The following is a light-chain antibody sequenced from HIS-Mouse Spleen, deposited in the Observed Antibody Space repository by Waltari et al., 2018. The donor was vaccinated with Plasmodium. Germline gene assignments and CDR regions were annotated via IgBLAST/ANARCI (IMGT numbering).Light chain of an antibody. J-gene: IGLJ3*02. Sequence: QALLTQPSSLSASPGASASPTCTLSSGINVGTYRIYWYQQQPGIPPQSPLRYKSDSDKQQGSGVPSRFSGSKDASANAGILLISGLQSEDEADYYCMIWHSSAWVFGGGTKLTVL. V-gene: IGLV5-45*03. CDR3: MIWHSSAWV. CDR1: SGINVGTYR. CDR2: YKSDSDK.